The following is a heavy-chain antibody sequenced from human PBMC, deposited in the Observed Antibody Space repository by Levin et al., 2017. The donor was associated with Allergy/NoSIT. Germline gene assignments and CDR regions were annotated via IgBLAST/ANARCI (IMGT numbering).Heavy chain of an antibody. J-gene: IGHJ6*03. Sequence: GGSLRLSCQGSGYSFISYWIGWVRQMPGKGLEWMGIIYPGDSDTRYSPSFQGQVTISADKSISTAYLQWSSLKASDTAIYYCARRGTRDYYYYMDVWGKGTTVTVSS. V-gene: IGHV5-51*01. D-gene: IGHD1-1*01. CDR1: GYSFISYW. CDR2: IYPGDSDT. CDR3: ARRGTRDYYYYMDV.